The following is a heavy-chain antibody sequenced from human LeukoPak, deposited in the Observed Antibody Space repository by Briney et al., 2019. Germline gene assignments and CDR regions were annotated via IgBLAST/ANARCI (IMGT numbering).Heavy chain of an antibody. V-gene: IGHV4-59*12. CDR2: IYHSGST. CDR1: GGSISSYY. J-gene: IGHJ5*02. Sequence: SETLSLTCTVSGGSISSYYWSWIRQPPGKGLEWIGYIYHSGSTYYNPSLKSRVTISVDRSKNQFSLKLSSVTAADTAVYYCARVIVVVVAATRQDYWFDPWGQGTLVTVSS. CDR3: ARVIVVVVAATRQDYWFDP. D-gene: IGHD2-15*01.